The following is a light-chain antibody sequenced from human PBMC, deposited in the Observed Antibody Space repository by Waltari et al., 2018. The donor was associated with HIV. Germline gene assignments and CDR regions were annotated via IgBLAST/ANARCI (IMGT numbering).Light chain of an antibody. CDR1: SSDIGYYDY. V-gene: IGLV2-14*03. Sequence: QSALTQPASVSGSPGQSIVLPCTGSSSDIGYYDYVSWYQQCPGQAPKALIYEVTSRPSGTSSRFSGSKSATTAFLAISKLQTDDEADYFCSSYTRRGTVVFGGGTRLTVL. CDR3: SSYTRRGTVV. CDR2: EVT. J-gene: IGLJ2*01.